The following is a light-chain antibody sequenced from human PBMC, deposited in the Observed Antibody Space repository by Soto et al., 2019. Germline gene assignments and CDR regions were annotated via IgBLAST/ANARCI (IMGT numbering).Light chain of an antibody. J-gene: IGKJ4*01. CDR3: QQYNSWPPLT. Sequence: EIVMTQSPATLSVSPWERANLFCMASQNINNNLALYQQKPGQAPMLLIYGAYTRATGIPATFSGSGSGTEFTLTISSLQSEDFAVYYCQQYNSWPPLTFGGGTKVDI. CDR2: GAY. V-gene: IGKV3-15*01. CDR1: QNINNN.